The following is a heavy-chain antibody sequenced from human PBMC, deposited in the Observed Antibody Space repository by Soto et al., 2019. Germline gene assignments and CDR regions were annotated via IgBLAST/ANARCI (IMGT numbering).Heavy chain of an antibody. CDR3: ASLVDSSGYYYYFDY. V-gene: IGHV3-21*01. Sequence: PGGSLRLSCAASGFTFSSYSMNWVRQAPGKGLEWVSSISSSSSYIYYADSVKDRFTISRDNAKNSLYLQMNSLRAEDTAVYYCASLVDSSGYYYYFDYWGQGTLVTVSS. CDR2: ISSSSSYI. J-gene: IGHJ4*02. D-gene: IGHD3-22*01. CDR1: GFTFSSYS.